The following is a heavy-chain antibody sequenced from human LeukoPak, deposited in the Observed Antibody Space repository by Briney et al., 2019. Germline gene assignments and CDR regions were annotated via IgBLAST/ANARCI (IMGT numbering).Heavy chain of an antibody. J-gene: IGHJ4*02. D-gene: IGHD3-22*01. CDR2: ISGSGGNT. V-gene: IGHV3-23*01. CDR3: TKINAYHYDSSGYYFDY. Sequence: GGSLRLSCSASGFTFSSYAMHWVRQAPGKGLEWVSGISGSGGNTYYADSVKGRFTISRDNSKSTLYLQMNSLRAEDTAVYYCTKINAYHYDSSGYYFDYWGQGTLVTVSS. CDR1: GFTFSSYA.